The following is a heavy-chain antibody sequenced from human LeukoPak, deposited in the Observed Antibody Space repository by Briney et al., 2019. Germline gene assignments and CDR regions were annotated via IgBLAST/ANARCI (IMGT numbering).Heavy chain of an antibody. CDR2: IHYTGST. Sequence: PSERLSLTRTVSGGSISSDFWSWIRQPPGKGLEWIGYIHYTGSTNYNPSPKSRVTISVDTSKNQFSLKVTSVTAADTAVYYCARYSSSSGCDYWGQGILVTVSS. J-gene: IGHJ4*02. D-gene: IGHD6-6*01. CDR3: ARYSSSSGCDY. V-gene: IGHV4-59*01. CDR1: GGSISSDF.